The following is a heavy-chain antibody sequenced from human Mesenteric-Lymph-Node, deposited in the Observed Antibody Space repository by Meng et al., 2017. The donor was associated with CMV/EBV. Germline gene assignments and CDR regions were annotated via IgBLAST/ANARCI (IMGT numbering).Heavy chain of an antibody. V-gene: IGHV1-3*04. CDR3: VRDITLGGTRDY. CDR1: GYTFTSYS. CDR2: INTGNGKT. Sequence: CKPSGYTFTSYSTHWVRQAPGQGPEWMGWINTGNGKTQYSQKFQGRVTITRETSASTAYMDLSSLTSEDTAVYYCVRDITLGGTRDYWGQGTLVTVSS. J-gene: IGHJ4*02. D-gene: IGHD6-19*01.